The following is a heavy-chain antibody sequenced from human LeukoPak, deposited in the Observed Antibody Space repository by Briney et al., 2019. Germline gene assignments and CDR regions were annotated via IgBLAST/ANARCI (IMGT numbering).Heavy chain of an antibody. CDR2: ISAYNGNT. CDR3: ARGPPLHNVDIVATIPPNKYYYMDV. D-gene: IGHD5-12*01. CDR1: GNTFTSYA. Sequence: GASVKVSCKASGNTFTSYAITWVRQAPGQGLEWMGWISAYNGNTNYAQKLQGRVTMTTDTSTSTAYMELRSLRSDDTALYYCARGPPLHNVDIVATIPPNKYYYMDVWGKGTTVTISS. V-gene: IGHV1-18*01. J-gene: IGHJ6*03.